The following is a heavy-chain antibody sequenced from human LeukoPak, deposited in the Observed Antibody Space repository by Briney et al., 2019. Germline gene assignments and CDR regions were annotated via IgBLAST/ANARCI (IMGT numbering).Heavy chain of an antibody. J-gene: IGHJ3*02. Sequence: ASVKVSCKASGYTFTSYYMHWLRQAPGQGLEWLGWINPNSGGTNFAQKFQGWVTMTRDTSITTAYMELSRLRSDDTAVYYCATGRDYFGSGNNDAFDIWGQGTMVTVSS. CDR3: ATGRDYFGSGNNDAFDI. D-gene: IGHD3-10*01. V-gene: IGHV1-2*04. CDR2: INPNSGGT. CDR1: GYTFTSYY.